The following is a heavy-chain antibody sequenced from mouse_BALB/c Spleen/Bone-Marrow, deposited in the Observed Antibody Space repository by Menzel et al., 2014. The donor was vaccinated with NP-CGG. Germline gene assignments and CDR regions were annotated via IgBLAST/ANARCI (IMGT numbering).Heavy chain of an antibody. J-gene: IGHJ3*01. CDR1: GYTFTSYW. CDR2: INPSTGYT. CDR3: ARSNYPAWFAY. Sequence: VQLQQSGAELAKPGASVKMSCKASGYTFTSYWVHWVKQRPGQGLEWIGYINPSTGYTEYNQKFKDKATLTADKSSSTAYMQLSSLTSEDSAVYYCARSNYPAWFAYWGQGTLVTVSA. V-gene: IGHV1-7*01. D-gene: IGHD2-5*01.